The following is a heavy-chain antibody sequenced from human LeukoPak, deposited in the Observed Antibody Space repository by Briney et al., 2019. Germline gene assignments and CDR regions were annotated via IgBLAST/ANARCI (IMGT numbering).Heavy chain of an antibody. V-gene: IGHV3-7*01. J-gene: IGHJ6*02. CDR1: GFTFSSYW. CDR2: IKQDGSEK. CDR3: ARDKVLVPAAPGVLDYYYYGMDV. D-gene: IGHD2-2*01. Sequence: GGSLRLSCAASGFTFSSYWMSWVRQAPGKGLERVANIKQDGSEKYYVDSVKGRFTISRDNAKNSLYLQMNSLRAEDTAVYYCARDKVLVPAAPGVLDYYYYGMDVWGQGTTVTVSS.